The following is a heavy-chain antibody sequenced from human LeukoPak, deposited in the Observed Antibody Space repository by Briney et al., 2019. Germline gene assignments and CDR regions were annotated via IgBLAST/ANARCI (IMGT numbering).Heavy chain of an antibody. CDR1: GGSISSYY. V-gene: IGHV4-4*07. Sequence: SETLSLTCTVSGGSISSYYWSWIRQPAGKGLEWIGRIYTSGNTNYNPSLKSPVTISVDTSKNQFSLKLSSVTAADTAVYYCATSGYSYGRFDHWGQGTLVIVSS. D-gene: IGHD5-18*01. CDR3: ATSGYSYGRFDH. J-gene: IGHJ4*02. CDR2: IYTSGNT.